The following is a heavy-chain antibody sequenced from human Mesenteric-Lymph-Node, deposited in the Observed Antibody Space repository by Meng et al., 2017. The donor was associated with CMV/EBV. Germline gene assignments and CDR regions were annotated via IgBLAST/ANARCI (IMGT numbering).Heavy chain of an antibody. J-gene: IGHJ6*02. Sequence: SVKVSCKASGCTFSSYAISWVRQAPGQGLEWMGGIIPILGIANYAQKFQGRVTITADKSTSTAYMELSSLRSEDTAVYYCARPLRITIFGVVTDRYYYYGMDVWGQGTTVTVSS. CDR1: GCTFSSYA. V-gene: IGHV1-69*10. CDR2: IIPILGIA. CDR3: ARPLRITIFGVVTDRYYYYGMDV. D-gene: IGHD3-3*01.